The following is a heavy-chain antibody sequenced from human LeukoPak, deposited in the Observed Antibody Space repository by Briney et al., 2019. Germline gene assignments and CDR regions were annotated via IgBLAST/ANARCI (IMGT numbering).Heavy chain of an antibody. J-gene: IGHJ4*02. Sequence: SGGSLRLSCVASGFPFSSYWMTWVRQAPGKGLEWVANIKQDGSKKSYVDSVKGRFTISRDNAKNSLYLQMNSLRAEDTALYYCAKGAAVAGIYDYWGQGTLVTVSS. V-gene: IGHV3-7*03. D-gene: IGHD6-19*01. CDR2: IKQDGSKK. CDR3: AKGAAVAGIYDY. CDR1: GFPFSSYW.